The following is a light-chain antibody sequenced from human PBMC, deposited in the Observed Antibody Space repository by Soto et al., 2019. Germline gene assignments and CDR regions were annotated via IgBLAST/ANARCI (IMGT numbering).Light chain of an antibody. V-gene: IGKV3-15*01. J-gene: IGKJ1*01. CDR2: GAS. CDR3: QQYNNWWT. CDR1: QSVSSN. Sequence: EILMTQSPATLSVSPGDRATLSCRASQSVSSNLAWYQQKPGQAPRLLISGASARATGIPARFSGSGSGTEFTLTISSLQSEDFAVYYCQQYNNWWTFGQGTKVDIK.